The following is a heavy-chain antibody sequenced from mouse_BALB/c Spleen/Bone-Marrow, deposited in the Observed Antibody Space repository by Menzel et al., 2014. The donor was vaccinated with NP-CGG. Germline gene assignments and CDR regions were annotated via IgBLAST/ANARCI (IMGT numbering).Heavy chain of an antibody. D-gene: IGHD2-14*01. CDR3: ARHHRYAYYFDY. V-gene: IGHV1S130*01. CDR1: GYTFTSSW. J-gene: IGHJ2*01. CDR2: IHPNTDNT. Sequence: QVQLQQSGSVLVRPGASVKLSCKASGYTFTSSWMHWAKRRPGQGLEWIGEIHPNTDNTNYDEKFKGKATLTVDTSSSTAYVDLSSLTSEDSAVYHCARHHRYAYYFDYWGQGTTLTVSS.